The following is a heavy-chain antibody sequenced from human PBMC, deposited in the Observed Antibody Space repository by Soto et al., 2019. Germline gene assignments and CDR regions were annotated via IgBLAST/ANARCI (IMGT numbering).Heavy chain of an antibody. CDR2: ISWNSGSI. J-gene: IGHJ6*02. CDR3: AKDGTYSSGGYGMDV. D-gene: IGHD6-19*01. CDR1: GFTFDDYA. Sequence: EVQLVESGGGLVQPGRSLRLSCAASGFTFDDYAMHWVRQAPGKGLEWVSGISWNSGSIGYADSVKGRFTISRDNAKNSLYLQMNSLRAEDTALYYCAKDGTYSSGGYGMDVWGQGTTVTVSS. V-gene: IGHV3-9*01.